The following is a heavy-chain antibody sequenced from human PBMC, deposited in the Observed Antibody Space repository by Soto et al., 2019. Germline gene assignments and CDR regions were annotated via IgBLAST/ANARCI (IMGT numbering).Heavy chain of an antibody. J-gene: IGHJ4*02. CDR1: GFTFSSYG. D-gene: IGHD4-17*01. CDR3: AKSLPINYGGNSGTFDY. CDR2: ISYDGSNK. V-gene: IGHV3-30*18. Sequence: QVQLVESGGGVVQPGRSLRLSCAASGFTFSSYGMHWVRQAPGKGLEWVAVISYDGSNKYYADSVKGRFTISRDNSKNTLYLQMNSLRAEDTAVYYCAKSLPINYGGNSGTFDYGGQGTLVTVSS.